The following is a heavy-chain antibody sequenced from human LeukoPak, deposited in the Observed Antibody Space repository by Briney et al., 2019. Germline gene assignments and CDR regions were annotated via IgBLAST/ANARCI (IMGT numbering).Heavy chain of an antibody. J-gene: IGHJ5*02. CDR1: GGSISSGSYY. CDR2: IYSSGST. CDR3: ARPVPSRLGWFDP. Sequence: SETLSLTCTVSGGSISSGSYYWSWIRQPAGKGLEWIGRIYSSGSTNYNPSLKSRVTISVDTSKNQFSLKLTSVTAADTAVYYCARPVPSRLGWFDPWGQGTLVTVSS. D-gene: IGHD1-1*01. V-gene: IGHV4-61*02.